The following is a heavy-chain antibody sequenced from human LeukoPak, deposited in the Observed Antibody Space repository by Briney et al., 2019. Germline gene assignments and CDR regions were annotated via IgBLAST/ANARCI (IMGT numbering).Heavy chain of an antibody. CDR3: ARGGNSGSFLRDWFDP. D-gene: IGHD1-26*01. V-gene: IGHV7-4-1*02. Sequence: RASVKVSCKASGYTFTGYAMNWVRQAPGQGLEWMGWINTNTGNPTYAQGFTGRFVFSLDTSVSTAYLQISSLKAEDTAVYYCARGGNSGSFLRDWFDPWGQGTLVTVSS. J-gene: IGHJ5*02. CDR1: GYTFTGYA. CDR2: INTNTGNP.